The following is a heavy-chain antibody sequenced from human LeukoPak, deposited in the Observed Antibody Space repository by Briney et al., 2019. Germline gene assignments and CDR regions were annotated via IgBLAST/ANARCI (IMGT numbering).Heavy chain of an antibody. CDR3: ARARYSSGWADFDY. J-gene: IGHJ4*02. D-gene: IGHD6-19*01. Sequence: PSQTLSLTCTVSGGSISSGGYYWSWIRQHPGKGLEWIGYIYYSGSTNYNPSLKSRVTISVDTSKNQFSLKLSSVTAADTAVYYCARARYSSGWADFDYWGQGTLVTVSS. CDR1: GGSISSGGYY. V-gene: IGHV4-61*08. CDR2: IYYSGST.